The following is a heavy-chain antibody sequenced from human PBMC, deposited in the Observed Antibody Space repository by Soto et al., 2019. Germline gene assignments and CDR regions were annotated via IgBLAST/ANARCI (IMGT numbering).Heavy chain of an antibody. CDR1: GYTFTSYD. Sequence: ASVKVSCKASGYTFTSYDINWVRQATGQGLEWMGWMNPNSGNTGYAQKFQGRVTMTRNTSISTAYMELNSLRSEDTAVYYCARAAEGYSSSSGLDYYYMDVWGKGTTVTVSS. D-gene: IGHD6-6*01. CDR3: ARAAEGYSSSSGLDYYYMDV. V-gene: IGHV1-8*01. J-gene: IGHJ6*03. CDR2: MNPNSGNT.